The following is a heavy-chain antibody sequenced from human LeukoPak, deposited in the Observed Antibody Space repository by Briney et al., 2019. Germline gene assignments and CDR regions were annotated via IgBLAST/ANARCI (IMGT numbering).Heavy chain of an antibody. CDR3: TTFVVVPALNRRNWYYFDY. V-gene: IGHV3-15*01. CDR2: IKSKTDGGTT. CDR1: GFTFSNAW. J-gene: IGHJ4*02. D-gene: IGHD2-2*01. Sequence: RRCLRLSCAASGFTFSNAWMSWVRQAPGKGLEWVGRIKSKTDGGTTDYAAPVKGRFTISRDDSKNTLYLQMNSLKTEDTAVYYCTTFVVVPALNRRNWYYFDYWGQGTLVTVSS.